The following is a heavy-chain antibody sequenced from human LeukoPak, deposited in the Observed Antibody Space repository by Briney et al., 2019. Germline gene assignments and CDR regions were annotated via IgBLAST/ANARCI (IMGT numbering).Heavy chain of an antibody. V-gene: IGHV4-61*02. CDR2: IYTSGST. Sequence: SQTLFLTCTVSGGPISSGRYYWSWIRQPAGKGLEWIGRIYTSGSTNYNPSLKSRVTISVDTSKNQFSLKLSSVTAADTAVYYCARDDPLGYWGQGTLVTVSS. CDR1: GGPISSGRYY. J-gene: IGHJ4*02. CDR3: ARDDPLGY.